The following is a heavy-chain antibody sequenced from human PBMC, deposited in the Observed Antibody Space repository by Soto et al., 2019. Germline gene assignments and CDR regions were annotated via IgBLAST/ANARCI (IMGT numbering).Heavy chain of an antibody. D-gene: IGHD3-22*01. V-gene: IGHV3-23*01. CDR2: ISGSGGST. Sequence: VGSLRLSCAASGFTFSSYAMSWVRQAPGKGLEWVSAISGSGGSTYYADSVKGRFTISRDNSKNTLYLQMNSLRAEDTAVYYCAKLNYYDSSGYPKSPFDIWGQGTMVTVSS. J-gene: IGHJ3*02. CDR3: AKLNYYDSSGYPKSPFDI. CDR1: GFTFSSYA.